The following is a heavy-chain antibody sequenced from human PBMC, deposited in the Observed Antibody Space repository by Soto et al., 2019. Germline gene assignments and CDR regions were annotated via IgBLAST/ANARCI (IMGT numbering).Heavy chain of an antibody. V-gene: IGHV4-30-2*01. CDR3: ARGPPIFY. CDR1: GPSISRGGYS. Sequence: SETRSLTCTVSGPSISRGGYSWSWIRQPPGKGLEWIGYIYHSVSTYYNPSLKSRVTISVDRSKNQFSLKLSSVTAADTAVYYCARGPPIFYWGQGTLVTVSS. D-gene: IGHD3-9*01. J-gene: IGHJ4*02. CDR2: IYHSVST.